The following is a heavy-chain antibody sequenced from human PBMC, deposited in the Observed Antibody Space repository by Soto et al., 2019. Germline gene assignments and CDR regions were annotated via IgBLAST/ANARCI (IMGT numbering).Heavy chain of an antibody. CDR2: IYHSGST. V-gene: IGHV4-4*02. Sequence: SETLSLTCAVSGGSISSSNWWSWVRQPPGKGLEWIGEIYHSGSTNYNPSLKSRVTISVDKSKNQFSLKLSSVTAADTAVYYCARVRFGYDFWSGRHYGMDVWGQGTTVTVSS. CDR1: GGSISSSNW. CDR3: ARVRFGYDFWSGRHYGMDV. J-gene: IGHJ6*02. D-gene: IGHD3-3*01.